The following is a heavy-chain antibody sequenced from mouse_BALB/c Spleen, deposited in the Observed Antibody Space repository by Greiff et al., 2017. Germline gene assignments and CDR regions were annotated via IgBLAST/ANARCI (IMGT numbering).Heavy chain of an antibody. D-gene: IGHD2-1*01. Sequence: EVKLMESGAELVRPGALVKLSCKASGFNIKDYYMHWVKQRPEQGLEWIGWIDPENGNTIYDPKFQGKASITADTSSNTAYLQLSSLTSEDTAVYYCARDSGGNYEDYFDYWGQGTTLTVSS. J-gene: IGHJ2*01. V-gene: IGHV14-1*02. CDR3: ARDSGGNYEDYFDY. CDR2: IDPENGNT. CDR1: GFNIKDYY.